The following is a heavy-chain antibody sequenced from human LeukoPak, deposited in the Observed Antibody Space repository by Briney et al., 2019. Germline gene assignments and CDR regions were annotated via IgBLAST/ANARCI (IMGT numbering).Heavy chain of an antibody. D-gene: IGHD6-13*01. CDR3: ARSIAAAGTGGDVYYYYYMDV. V-gene: IGHV1-69*05. Sequence: ASVKVSCKASGGTFSSYAISWVRQAPGQGLEWMGGIIPIFGTANYAQKFQGRVTITTDESTSTAYMELSSLRSEDTAVYYCARSIAAAGTGGDVYYYYYMDVWGKGTTVTVSS. CDR2: IIPIFGTA. CDR1: GGTFSSYA. J-gene: IGHJ6*03.